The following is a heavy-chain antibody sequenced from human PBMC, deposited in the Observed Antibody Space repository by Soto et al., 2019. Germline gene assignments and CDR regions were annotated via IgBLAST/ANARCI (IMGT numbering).Heavy chain of an antibody. V-gene: IGHV4-59*08. CDR2: IYYSGST. Sequence: QVQLQESGPGLVKPSETLSLTCTVSGGSISSYYWSWIRQPPGKGLEWLGYIYYSGSTNYNPSLKSRATISVDTSKNQFSLKLSSVTAADTAVYYCARRVPNYYYGMDVWGQGTTVTVSS. J-gene: IGHJ6*02. D-gene: IGHD2-2*01. CDR3: ARRVPNYYYGMDV. CDR1: GGSISSYY.